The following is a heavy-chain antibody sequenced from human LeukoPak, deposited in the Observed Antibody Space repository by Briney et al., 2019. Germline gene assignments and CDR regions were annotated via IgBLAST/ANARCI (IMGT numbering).Heavy chain of an antibody. V-gene: IGHV1-69*06. D-gene: IGHD3-10*01. CDR2: IIPIFGTA. Sequence: ASVKVSCKASGGTFSSYAISWVRQAPGQGLEWMGGIIPIFGTANYAQKFQGRVTITADKSTSTAYMELSSLRFEDTAVYYCAREATMVRGVIPYYFDYWGQGTLVTVSS. CDR1: GGTFSSYA. CDR3: AREATMVRGVIPYYFDY. J-gene: IGHJ4*02.